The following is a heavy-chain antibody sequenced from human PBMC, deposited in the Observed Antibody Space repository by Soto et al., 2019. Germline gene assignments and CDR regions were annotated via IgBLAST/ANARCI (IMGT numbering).Heavy chain of an antibody. D-gene: IGHD3-16*02. CDR2: ISAYNGNT. CDR3: ARQSAYDYVWGSYRDTPYYGMDV. CDR1: GYTFTSYG. J-gene: IGHJ6*02. Sequence: QVQLVQSGAEVKKPGASVKVSCKASGYTFTSYGINWVRQAPGQGLEWMGWISAYNGNTTYAQKLQGRGTMTTSTSKSPAFMELRRLRSDDRAGFYCARQSAYDYVWGSYRDTPYYGMDVWGQGTTVTVSS. V-gene: IGHV1-18*01.